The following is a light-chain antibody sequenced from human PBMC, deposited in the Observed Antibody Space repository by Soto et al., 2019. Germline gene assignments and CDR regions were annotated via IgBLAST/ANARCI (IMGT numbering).Light chain of an antibody. V-gene: IGKV1-39*01. CDR3: QQAYGAPPT. CDR2: AAA. Sequence: DIQMTQSPSSLSASVGDRVTITFRASQSITTYLNWYQQTSGEAPKLLIYAAARLQTGVPSRFSGSGSGTDFTLTISSLQPEDFATYYCQQAYGAPPTFGQGTKVDI. J-gene: IGKJ1*01. CDR1: QSITTY.